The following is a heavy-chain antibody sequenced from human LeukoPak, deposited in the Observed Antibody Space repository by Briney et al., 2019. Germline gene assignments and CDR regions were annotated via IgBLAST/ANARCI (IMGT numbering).Heavy chain of an antibody. CDR1: GGSISSSSYY. Sequence: SETLSLTCTVSGGSISSSSYYWGWIRQPPGKGLEWIGSIYYSGSTYYNPSLKSRVTISVDRSKNQFSLKLSSVTAADTAVYYCARVGGGGYYYDSSGYDPHFDYWGQGTLVTVSS. CDR2: IYYSGST. J-gene: IGHJ4*02. CDR3: ARVGGGGYYYDSSGYDPHFDY. D-gene: IGHD3-22*01. V-gene: IGHV4-39*07.